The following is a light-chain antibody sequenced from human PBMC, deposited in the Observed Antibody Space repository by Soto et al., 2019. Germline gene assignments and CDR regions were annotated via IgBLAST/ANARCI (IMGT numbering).Light chain of an antibody. CDR3: KSYVRGNTVV. CDR2: EVN. J-gene: IGLJ2*01. V-gene: IGLV2-8*01. CDR1: SSDVGGYNY. Sequence: QPVLTQPPSASGSPGQSVTISCTGTSSDVGGYNYVSWYQQHPGKAPKLMIYEVNKRPSGVPDRFSGSKSGNTASLTVSGLQADDEADYYCKSYVRGNTVVFGGGTKLTVL.